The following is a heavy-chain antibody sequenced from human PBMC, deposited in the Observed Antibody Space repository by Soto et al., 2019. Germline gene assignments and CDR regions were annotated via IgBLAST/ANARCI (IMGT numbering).Heavy chain of an antibody. Sequence: QVQLVESGGGVVQPGRSLRLSCAASGFTFSSYGMHWVRQAPCKGLEWVAVIWYDGSNKYYADSVKGRFTISRDNSKNTLYLQMNSLRAEDTAVYYCARDWFTMVRGVLDYWGQGTLVTVSS. CDR2: IWYDGSNK. V-gene: IGHV3-33*01. D-gene: IGHD3-10*01. J-gene: IGHJ4*02. CDR1: GFTFSSYG. CDR3: ARDWFTMVRGVLDY.